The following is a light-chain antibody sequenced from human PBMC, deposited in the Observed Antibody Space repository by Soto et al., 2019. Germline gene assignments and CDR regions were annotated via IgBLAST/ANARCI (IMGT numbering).Light chain of an antibody. CDR2: GVS. J-gene: IGKJ2*01. Sequence: EIVLTQSPGTLSLSPGERATLSCRASQSISSSYLAWDQQKPGQAPRLLFSGVSNRATGIPDRFSGSGSGTDVTLTISRLEPEDFAVYYCQLHGVSPPEYTFGQGTKLEIK. CDR1: QSISSSY. V-gene: IGKV3-20*01. CDR3: QLHGVSPPEYT.